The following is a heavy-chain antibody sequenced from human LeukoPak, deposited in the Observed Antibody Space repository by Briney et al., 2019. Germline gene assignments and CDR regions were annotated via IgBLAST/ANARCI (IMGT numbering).Heavy chain of an antibody. CDR1: GFTVSSNY. Sequence: GGSLRLSCAASGFTVSSNYMSWVRQAPGKGLEWVSVIYSGGSTYYADSVKGRFTISRDNSKNTLYLQMNSLRAEDTAVYYCARGSGSYPSINWFDPWGQGTLVTVSS. D-gene: IGHD1-26*01. V-gene: IGHV3-53*01. J-gene: IGHJ5*02. CDR3: ARGSGSYPSINWFDP. CDR2: IYSGGST.